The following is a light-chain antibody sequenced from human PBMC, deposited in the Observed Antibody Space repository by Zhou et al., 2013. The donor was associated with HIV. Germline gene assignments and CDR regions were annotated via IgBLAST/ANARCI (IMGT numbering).Light chain of an antibody. J-gene: IGKJ2*01. CDR1: QSISNW. CDR2: DAS. CDR3: QQSYSTPRT. V-gene: IGKV1-39*01. Sequence: DIQMTQSPSTLSASVGDRVTITCRASQSISNWLAWYQQKPGKAPKLLIYDASNLQSGVPSRFSGSGSGTDFTLTISSLQREDFATYYCQQSYSTPRTFGQGTKLEIK.